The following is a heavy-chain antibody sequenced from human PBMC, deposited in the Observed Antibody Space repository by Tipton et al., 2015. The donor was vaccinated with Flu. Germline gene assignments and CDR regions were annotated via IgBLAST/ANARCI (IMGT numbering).Heavy chain of an antibody. CDR2: LSYSGST. J-gene: IGHJ5*02. V-gene: IGHV4-59*11. Sequence: LRLSCTVSGGSISSHYWSWIRQPPGKGLEWIGYLSYSGSTNYKPSLKSRVTISVDTSKNQFSLKLSSVTAADTAVYYCAREGSLTIFGVVTYNWFDPWGQGTLVTVSS. D-gene: IGHD3-3*01. CDR1: GGSISSHY. CDR3: AREGSLTIFGVVTYNWFDP.